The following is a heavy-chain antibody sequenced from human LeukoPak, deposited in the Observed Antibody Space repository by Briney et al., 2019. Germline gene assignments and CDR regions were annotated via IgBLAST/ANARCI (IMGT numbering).Heavy chain of an antibody. CDR1: GGSFSGYY. CDR2: INHSGST. CDR3: ARAYGSGSYYNVFDY. J-gene: IGHJ4*02. V-gene: IGHV4-34*01. Sequence: SETLSLTCAVYGGSFSGYYWSWIRQPPGKGLEWIGEINHSGSTNYNPSLKSRVTMSVDTSKNQFSLKLSSVTAADTAVYYCARAYGSGSYYNVFDYWGQGTLVTVSS. D-gene: IGHD3-10*01.